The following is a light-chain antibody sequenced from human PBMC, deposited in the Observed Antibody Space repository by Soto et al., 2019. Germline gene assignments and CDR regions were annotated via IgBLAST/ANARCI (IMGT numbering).Light chain of an antibody. CDR3: STYSSSTTLHV. CDR2: EVG. V-gene: IGLV2-14*01. J-gene: IGLJ1*01. CDR1: SSDVGAYNY. Sequence: QSALTQPASVSGSPGQSITISCTGTSSDVGAYNYVSWYQQYPGKAPNLLIYEVGKRPSGVSNRFSGSKSGDTASLTISGLQDEDEADYYCSTYSSSTTLHVFGTGTKLTVL.